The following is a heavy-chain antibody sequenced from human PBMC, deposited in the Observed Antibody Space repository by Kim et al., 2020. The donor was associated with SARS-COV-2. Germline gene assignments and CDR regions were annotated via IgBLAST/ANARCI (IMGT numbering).Heavy chain of an antibody. Sequence: SVKGRFTISRDNAKNSLYLQMNSLRAEDTAVYYCARDRGYYDSSGSWFDPWGQGTLVTVSS. J-gene: IGHJ5*02. CDR3: ARDRGYYDSSGSWFDP. D-gene: IGHD3-22*01. V-gene: IGHV3-11*01.